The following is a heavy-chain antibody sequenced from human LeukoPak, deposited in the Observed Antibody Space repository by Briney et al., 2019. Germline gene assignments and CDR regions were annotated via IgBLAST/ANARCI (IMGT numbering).Heavy chain of an antibody. D-gene: IGHD6-13*01. CDR2: ISYDGSNK. Sequence: RSLRLSCAASGFTFSSYGMHWVRQAPGKGLEWVAVISYDGSNKYYADSVKGRFTISRDNSKNTLYLQMNSLRAEDTAVYYCAKDRSLGSSWLGDWGQGTLVTVSS. J-gene: IGHJ4*02. V-gene: IGHV3-30*18. CDR3: AKDRSLGSSWLGD. CDR1: GFTFSSYG.